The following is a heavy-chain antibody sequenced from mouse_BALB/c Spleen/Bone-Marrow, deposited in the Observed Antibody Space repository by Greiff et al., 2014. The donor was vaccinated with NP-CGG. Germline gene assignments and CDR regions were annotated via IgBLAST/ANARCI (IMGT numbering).Heavy chain of an antibody. D-gene: IGHD1-1*01. CDR3: ARRGYGSSAFDY. V-gene: IGHV1S137*01. J-gene: IGHJ2*02. Sequence: VQVVESGPELVRPGVSVKISCKGSGYTFTDYAMHWVKQSHAKSLEWIGVISTYPGNTNYNQKFKGKATMTGDKSSSTAYMELARLTSEDSAIYYCARRGYGSSAFDYWGQGTSLTVSS. CDR2: ISTYPGNT. CDR1: GYTFTDYA.